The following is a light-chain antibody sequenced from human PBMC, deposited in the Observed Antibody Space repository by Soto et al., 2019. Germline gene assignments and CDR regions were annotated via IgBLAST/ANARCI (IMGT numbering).Light chain of an antibody. V-gene: IGLV2-23*02. J-gene: IGLJ2*01. Sequence: QSALTQPASVSGSPGQSITISCTGTSSDVGSYNLVSWYQQHPGKAPKLMIYDVSKRPSGVSNRFSGSKSGNTASLTISGLQAEDEDDYYCCSYAGSRTLVFGGGTQLTVL. CDR3: CSYAGSRTLV. CDR2: DVS. CDR1: SSDVGSYNL.